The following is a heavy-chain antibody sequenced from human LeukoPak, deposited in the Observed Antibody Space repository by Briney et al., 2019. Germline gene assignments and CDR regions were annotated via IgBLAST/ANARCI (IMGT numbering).Heavy chain of an antibody. CDR1: GFTFSSNW. CDR2: INSDGSST. D-gene: IGHD1-26*01. V-gene: IGHV3-74*01. Sequence: GGSLRLSCAASGFTFSSNWMHWVRQAPGKGLVWVSRINSDGSSTTYADSVKGRFTISRDNAKNSVYLQMNSLRAEDTAVYYCASGPGFYVEWELQSWFDPWGQGTLVTVSS. CDR3: ASGPGFYVEWELQSWFDP. J-gene: IGHJ5*02.